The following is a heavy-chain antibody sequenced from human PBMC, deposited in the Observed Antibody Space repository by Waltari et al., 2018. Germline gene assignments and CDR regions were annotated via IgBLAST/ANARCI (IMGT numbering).Heavy chain of an antibody. D-gene: IGHD6-19*01. CDR1: GFTFSSYG. Sequence: QVQLVESGGGVVQPGGSLRLSCAASGFTFSSYGMHWVRQAPGTGLEWVAFIRYDGSNKYYADSVKGRFTISRDNSKNTLDLQMNSLRAEDTAVYYCAKELRVATIHSSGWSRFDYWGQGTLVTVSS. J-gene: IGHJ4*02. V-gene: IGHV3-30*02. CDR2: IRYDGSNK. CDR3: AKELRVATIHSSGWSRFDY.